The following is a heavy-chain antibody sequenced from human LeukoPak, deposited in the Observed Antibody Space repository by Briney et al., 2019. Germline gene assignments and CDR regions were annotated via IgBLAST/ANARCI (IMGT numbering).Heavy chain of an antibody. J-gene: IGHJ4*02. D-gene: IGHD2-15*01. CDR2: IIGDGSYT. Sequence: GGSLRLSCSVSGVTFSSNWMHWVRQAPGKGLVWVSRIIGDGSYTSYADSVTGRFTISRGNSKNTMSLQMNSLRADDTAVYYCAKEKKSGGWPLDYWGQGALVTVSS. CDR3: AKEKKSGGWPLDY. CDR1: GVTFSSNW. V-gene: IGHV3-74*01.